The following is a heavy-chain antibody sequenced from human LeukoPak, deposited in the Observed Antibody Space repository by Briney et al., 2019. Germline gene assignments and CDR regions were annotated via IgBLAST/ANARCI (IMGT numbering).Heavy chain of an antibody. CDR2: ISHSGST. D-gene: IGHD3-16*01. Sequence: SETLSLTXAFYGGSFSDFYWSWIRQPPGKGLEWIGEISHSGSTNYNPSLESRVTISVDTSKNQFSLKLSSVTAADTAVYYCARGGKLLRLGDYWGQGTLVTVSS. J-gene: IGHJ4*02. CDR3: ARGGKLLRLGDY. CDR1: GGSFSDFY. V-gene: IGHV4-34*01.